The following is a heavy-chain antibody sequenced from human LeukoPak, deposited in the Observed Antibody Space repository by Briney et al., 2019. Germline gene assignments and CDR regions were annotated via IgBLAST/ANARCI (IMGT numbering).Heavy chain of an antibody. D-gene: IGHD4-17*01. CDR1: GYTFTTYA. V-gene: IGHV1-3*03. J-gene: IGHJ4*02. Sequence: GASVKVSCKASGYTFTTYAIHWVRQAPGQRLEWMGWINADNGHTEYSQEFQGRVSITRDTSASTAYMELSSLRSKDMAVYYCAIAYGGHKAFDYWGQGTLVTVSS. CDR3: AIAYGGHKAFDY. CDR2: INADNGHT.